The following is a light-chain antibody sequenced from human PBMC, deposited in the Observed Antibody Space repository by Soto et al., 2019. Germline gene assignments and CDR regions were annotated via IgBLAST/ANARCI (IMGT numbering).Light chain of an antibody. Sequence: EIVMTQSPATLSVSPGERATLSGTASQSVSSNLAWYQQKPGQAPGLLIYGASTRATCIPARFSGSGSGTDFTLTISSLEPEDSAVYYCQQRNIWPPVTFGQGTRLEIK. V-gene: IGKV3-15*01. J-gene: IGKJ5*01. CDR3: QQRNIWPPVT. CDR1: QSVSSN. CDR2: GAS.